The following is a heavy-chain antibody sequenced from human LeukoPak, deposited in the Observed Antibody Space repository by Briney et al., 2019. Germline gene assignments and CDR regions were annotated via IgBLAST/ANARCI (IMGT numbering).Heavy chain of an antibody. V-gene: IGHV4-34*01. D-gene: IGHD3-9*01. J-gene: IGHJ5*02. CDR1: GGSFSGYY. CDR2: INHSGST. CDR3: AHFVWSRGFHL. Sequence: SETLSLTCAVYGGSFSGYYWSWIRQPPGKGLEWIGEINHSGSTNYNPSLKSRVNISVDTSKNQFSLKLSSVTAADTAVFYCAHFVWSRGFHLWGQGTLVSVSS.